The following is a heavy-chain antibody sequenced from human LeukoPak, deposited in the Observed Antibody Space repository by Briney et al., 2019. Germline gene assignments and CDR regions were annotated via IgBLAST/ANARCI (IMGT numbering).Heavy chain of an antibody. Sequence: SETLSLTCTVSGDSIKSGAWYWSWIRQSAGKGLEWLGHIYISGSTIYNPSLKSRVTISVDTSKTQFSLKLSSVTAADTAVYYCARVAGRWPYYFDYWGQGTLVTVSS. CDR2: IYISGST. D-gene: IGHD5-24*01. J-gene: IGHJ4*02. V-gene: IGHV4-61*09. CDR3: ARVAGRWPYYFDY. CDR1: GDSIKSGAWY.